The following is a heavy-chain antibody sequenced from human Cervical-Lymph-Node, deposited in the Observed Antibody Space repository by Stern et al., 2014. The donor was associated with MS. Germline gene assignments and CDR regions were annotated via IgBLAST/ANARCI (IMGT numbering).Heavy chain of an antibody. CDR2: LNYDGSDT. J-gene: IGHJ4*02. CDR1: GFTFSSHW. D-gene: IGHD2-8*02. Sequence: QLVQSGGGLVQPGGFLRLSCAASGFTFSSHWMHWVRQVPGKGLVWVSRLNYDGSDTSYADSVWGRFTISRDNANNTLYLQMSSLRVEDTAIYYCVRNWWGPDHWGQGTLVTVSS. CDR3: VRNWWGPDH. V-gene: IGHV3-74*02.